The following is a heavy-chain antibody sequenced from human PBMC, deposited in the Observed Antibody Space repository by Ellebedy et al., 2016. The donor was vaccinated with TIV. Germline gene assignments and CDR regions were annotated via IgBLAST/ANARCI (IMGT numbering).Heavy chain of an antibody. J-gene: IGHJ2*01. Sequence: GESLKISCVASGFTFSSHVMNWVRQAPGKGLEWVSSIGASGTDKYYADSVKGRFAISRDNAKNSLYLQMNSLRAEDTAVYYCARKVPAPTTVPPNWYFDLWGRGTLVTVSS. CDR2: IGASGTDK. V-gene: IGHV3-21*01. CDR1: GFTFSSHV. D-gene: IGHD4-17*01. CDR3: ARKVPAPTTVPPNWYFDL.